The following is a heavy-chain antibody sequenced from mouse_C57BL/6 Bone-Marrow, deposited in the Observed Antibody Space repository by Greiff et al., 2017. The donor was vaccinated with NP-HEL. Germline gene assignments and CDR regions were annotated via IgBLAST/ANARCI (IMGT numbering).Heavy chain of an antibody. D-gene: IGHD2-5*01. CDR3: ARGNYSNYGWYFDV. V-gene: IGHV5-17*01. Sequence: DVQLQESGGGLVKPGGSLKLSCAASGFTFSDYGMHWVRQAPEKGLEWVAYISSGSSTIYYADTVKGRFTISRDNAKNTLFLQMTSLRSEDTAMYYCARGNYSNYGWYFDVWGTGTTVTVSS. CDR1: GFTFSDYG. J-gene: IGHJ1*03. CDR2: ISSGSSTI.